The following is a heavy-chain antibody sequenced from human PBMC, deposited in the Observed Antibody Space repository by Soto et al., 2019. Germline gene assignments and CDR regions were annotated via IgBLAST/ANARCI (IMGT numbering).Heavy chain of an antibody. CDR1: GGTFNRHS. D-gene: IGHD6-13*01. Sequence: SVKVSCKTSGGTFNRHSITWVRQAPGQGLEWMGAVIPIFGTANYAQKFQGRVTITADISTSTAYMELTSLRSDDTAVYYCARIFAAAIIPSFDPWGQGTLVTVSS. J-gene: IGHJ5*02. CDR3: ARIFAAAIIPSFDP. V-gene: IGHV1-69*06. CDR2: VIPIFGTA.